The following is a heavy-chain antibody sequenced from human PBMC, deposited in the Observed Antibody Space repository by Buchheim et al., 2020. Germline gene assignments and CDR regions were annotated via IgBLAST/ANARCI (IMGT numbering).Heavy chain of an antibody. Sequence: QVQLVESGGGVVQPGRSLRLSCAASGFTFSSYAMHWVRQAPGKGLEWVAVISYDGSNKYYADSVKGRFTISRDNSKNTLYLQMNSLRAEDTAVYYCAREVVVVVAATNPYFDYWGQGTL. J-gene: IGHJ4*02. CDR2: ISYDGSNK. CDR1: GFTFSSYA. CDR3: AREVVVVVAATNPYFDY. V-gene: IGHV3-30-3*01. D-gene: IGHD2-15*01.